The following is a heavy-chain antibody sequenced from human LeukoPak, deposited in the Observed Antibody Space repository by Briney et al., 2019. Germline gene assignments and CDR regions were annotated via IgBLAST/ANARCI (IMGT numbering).Heavy chain of an antibody. Sequence: GGSLRLSCVASGFTFSHWWIHWVRQAPGKGLMWVSRTNSAASSTSYADSVKGRFTISRDNAKNTVYLQMNSLRAEDTAVYYCARSGYYDKASDYWGQGTLVTVSS. V-gene: IGHV3-74*01. CDR1: GFTFSHWW. CDR2: TNSAASST. CDR3: ARSGYYDKASDY. J-gene: IGHJ4*02. D-gene: IGHD3-22*01.